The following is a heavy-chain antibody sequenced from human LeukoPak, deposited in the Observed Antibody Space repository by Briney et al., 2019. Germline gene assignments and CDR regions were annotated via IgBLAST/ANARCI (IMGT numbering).Heavy chain of an antibody. D-gene: IGHD6-13*01. CDR3: AKPPPDSSSWLFDF. CDR2: VSGSGDST. J-gene: IGHJ4*02. Sequence: PGGSLRLSRAASGFTFSSYAMSWVRQAPGKGLEWVSTVSGSGDSTYYADSVKGRFTISRDNSKNTLYLQMNSLRAEDTAVYYCAKPPPDSSSWLFDFWGQGTLVTVSS. CDR1: GFTFSSYA. V-gene: IGHV3-23*01.